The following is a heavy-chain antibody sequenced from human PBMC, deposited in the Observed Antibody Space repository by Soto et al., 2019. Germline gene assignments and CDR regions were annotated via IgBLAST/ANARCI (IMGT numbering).Heavy chain of an antibody. CDR1: GYTFTSYA. CDR3: ARPRHGAAGTPGYYYGMDV. V-gene: IGHV1-3*01. J-gene: IGHJ6*02. D-gene: IGHD6-13*01. CDR2: INAGNGNT. Sequence: ASVKVSCKASGYTFTSYAMHWVCQAPGQRLEWMGWINAGNGNTKYSQKFQGRVTITRDTSASTAYMELSSLRSEDTAVYYCARPRHGAAGTPGYYYGMDVWGQGTTVTVSS.